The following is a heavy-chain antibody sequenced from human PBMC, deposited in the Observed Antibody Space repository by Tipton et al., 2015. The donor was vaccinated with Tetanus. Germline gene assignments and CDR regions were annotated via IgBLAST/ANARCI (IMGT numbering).Heavy chain of an antibody. J-gene: IGHJ4*02. V-gene: IGHV3-48*02. Sequence: GSLRLSCAASGLTFSTYSMNWVRQAPGKGLEWVSSIGVSSSPIYYADSVKGRFTISRDNAKNSLLLQMNSLRDEDTAVYYCARGLCTSSSCPKHYFDYWGQGTLVTVSS. CDR2: IGVSSSPI. CDR3: ARGLCTSSSCPKHYFDY. D-gene: IGHD2-2*01. CDR1: GLTFSTYS.